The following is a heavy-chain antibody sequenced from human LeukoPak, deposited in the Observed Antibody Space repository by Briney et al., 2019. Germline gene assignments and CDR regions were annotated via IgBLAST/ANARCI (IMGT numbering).Heavy chain of an antibody. CDR2: IYTSGST. CDR1: GGSISSYY. Sequence: SETLSLTCTVSGGSISSYYWSWIRQPAGKGLEWIGRIYTSGSTDYNPALKSRVTISVDMFYNQFSLKLSSVTAADTAVYYCAGTYYFDSSGHYFGGNGFDIWGQGTMVTVSS. J-gene: IGHJ3*02. D-gene: IGHD3-22*01. V-gene: IGHV4-4*07. CDR3: AGTYYFDSSGHYFGGNGFDI.